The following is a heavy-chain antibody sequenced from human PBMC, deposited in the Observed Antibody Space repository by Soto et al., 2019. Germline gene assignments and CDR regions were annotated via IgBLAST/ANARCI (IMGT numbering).Heavy chain of an antibody. Sequence: GASVKVSCKASGYTFTGYYMHWVRQAPGQGLEWMGWINPNSGGTNYAQKFQGWVTMTRDTSISTAYMELSRLRSDDTAVYYCARTLWFGEFLYGMDVWGQGTTVTVSS. V-gene: IGHV1-2*04. D-gene: IGHD3-10*01. CDR3: ARTLWFGEFLYGMDV. CDR1: GYTFTGYY. CDR2: INPNSGGT. J-gene: IGHJ6*02.